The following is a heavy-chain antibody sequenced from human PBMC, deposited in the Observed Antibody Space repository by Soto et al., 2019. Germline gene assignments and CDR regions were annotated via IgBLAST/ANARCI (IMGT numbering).Heavy chain of an antibody. CDR1: GGSISSGGYY. V-gene: IGHV4-31*03. CDR3: ARTSYDSSGTAADP. CDR2: IYYSGST. D-gene: IGHD3-22*01. J-gene: IGHJ5*02. Sequence: QVQLQESGPGLVKPSQTLSLTCTVSGGSISSGGYYWSWIRQHPGKGLEWIGYIYYSGSTYSNPSLKSRVTIPVHTXXNQFSLKLSSVTAADTAVYYCARTSYDSSGTAADPWGQGTLVTVSS.